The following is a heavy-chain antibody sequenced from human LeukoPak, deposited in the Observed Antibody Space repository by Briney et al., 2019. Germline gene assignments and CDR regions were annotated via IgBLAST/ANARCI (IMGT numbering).Heavy chain of an antibody. CDR1: GGTFSSYA. CDR2: IIPILGIA. Sequence: ASVKVSCKASGGTFSSYAISWVRQAPGQGLEWMGRIIPILGIANYAQKFQGRVTITADKSTSTAYMELSSLRSEDTAVYYCARAPPRGIMIVFSSWFAPWGQGTLVTVS. J-gene: IGHJ5*02. D-gene: IGHD3-22*01. V-gene: IGHV1-69*04. CDR3: ARAPPRGIMIVFSSWFAP.